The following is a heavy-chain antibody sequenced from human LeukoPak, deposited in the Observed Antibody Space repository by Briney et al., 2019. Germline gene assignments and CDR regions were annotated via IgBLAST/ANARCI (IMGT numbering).Heavy chain of an antibody. CDR1: GFTFSSYA. Sequence: GGSLRLSCAASGFTFSSYAMSWVRQAPGKGLEWVSAISGSGGSTYYADSVKGRFTISRDNSKNTLYLQMNSLRAEDTAVYYCAKDFIGQGYDILTGYYPFDYWGQGTLVTVSS. CDR2: ISGSGGST. V-gene: IGHV3-23*01. J-gene: IGHJ4*02. D-gene: IGHD3-9*01. CDR3: AKDFIGQGYDILTGYYPFDY.